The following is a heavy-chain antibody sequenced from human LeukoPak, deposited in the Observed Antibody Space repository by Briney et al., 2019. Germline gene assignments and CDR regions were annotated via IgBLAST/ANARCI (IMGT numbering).Heavy chain of an antibody. Sequence: GGSLRLSCAASGFTFSSYAMHWVRQAPGKGLEWVAVISYDGSNKYYADSVKGRFTISRDNSKNTLYLQMNSLRAEDTAVYYCAKWAGVYYYDSSGYLSGFDYWGQGTLVTVSS. CDR2: ISYDGSNK. J-gene: IGHJ4*02. V-gene: IGHV3-30*18. CDR1: GFTFSSYA. D-gene: IGHD3-22*01. CDR3: AKWAGVYYYDSSGYLSGFDY.